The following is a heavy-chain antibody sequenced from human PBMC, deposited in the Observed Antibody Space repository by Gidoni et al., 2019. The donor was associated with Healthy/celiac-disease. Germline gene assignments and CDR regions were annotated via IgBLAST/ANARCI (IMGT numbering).Heavy chain of an antibody. CDR1: GYSFTSYW. D-gene: IGHD3-10*01. CDR2: IYPGDSDT. CDR3: ARQGWEMVRGVITHYYGMDV. J-gene: IGHJ6*02. V-gene: IGHV5-51*01. Sequence: EVQLVQSGAEVKKPGESLKISCKGSGYSFTSYWIGWVRQMPGKGLEWMGIIYPGDSDTRYSPSFQGQVTISADKSISTAYLQWSSLKASDTAMYYCARQGWEMVRGVITHYYGMDVWGQGTTVTVSS.